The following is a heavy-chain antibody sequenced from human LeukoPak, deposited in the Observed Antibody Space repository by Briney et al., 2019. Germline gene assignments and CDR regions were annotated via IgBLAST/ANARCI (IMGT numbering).Heavy chain of an antibody. V-gene: IGHV4-34*01. D-gene: IGHD4-17*01. CDR2: INHSGIT. Sequence: SETLSLTCAVYGGSFSYYYWSWIRQPPGKGLEWIGEINHSGITNYNPSLKSRVTISADTSKNQFSLKLASVTAADTAVYYCANPARDFADSGAITWWGQGTLVTVSS. J-gene: IGHJ4*02. CDR3: ANPARDFADSGAITW. CDR1: GGSFSYYY.